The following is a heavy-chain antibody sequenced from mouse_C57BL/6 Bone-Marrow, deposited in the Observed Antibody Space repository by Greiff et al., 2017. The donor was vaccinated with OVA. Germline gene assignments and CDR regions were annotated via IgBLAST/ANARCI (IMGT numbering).Heavy chain of an antibody. Sequence: VKLMESGAELVRPGASVTLSCKASGYTFTDYEMHWVKQTPVHGLEWIGAIDPETGGTAYNQKFKGKAILTADKSSSTAYMELRSLTSEDSAVYYCTRSPLGQDAMDYWGQGTSVTVSS. V-gene: IGHV1-15*01. J-gene: IGHJ4*01. CDR2: IDPETGGT. CDR1: GYTFTDYE. CDR3: TRSPLGQDAMDY. D-gene: IGHD4-1*01.